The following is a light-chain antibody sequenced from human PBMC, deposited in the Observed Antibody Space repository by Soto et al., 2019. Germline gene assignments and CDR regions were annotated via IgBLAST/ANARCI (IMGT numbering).Light chain of an antibody. V-gene: IGLV2-14*03. J-gene: IGLJ2*01. CDR2: DVN. CDR1: SSDVGGYDY. CDR3: SSYTSTNPVI. Sequence: QSVLTQPASVSGSPGQSIAISCTGTSSDVGGYDYVSWYQQHPGKAPKLMIYDVNSRPSGVSDRFSGSKSGNTASLTISGLQAEDEADYFCSSYTSTNPVIFGGGTKLTLL.